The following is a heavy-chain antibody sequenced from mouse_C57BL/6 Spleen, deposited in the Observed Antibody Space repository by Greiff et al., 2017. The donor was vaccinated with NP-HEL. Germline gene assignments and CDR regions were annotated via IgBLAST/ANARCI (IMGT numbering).Heavy chain of an antibody. CDR2: INPNNGGT. Sequence: VQLQQSGPELVKPGASVKISCKASGYTFTDYYMNWVKQSHGKSLEWIGDINPNNGGTSYNQKFKGKATLTVDKSSSTAYMELRSLTSEDSAVYYCARDTMAHWGQGTTLTVSS. CDR3: ARDTMAH. J-gene: IGHJ2*01. V-gene: IGHV1-26*01. CDR1: GYTFTDYY. D-gene: IGHD1-1*02.